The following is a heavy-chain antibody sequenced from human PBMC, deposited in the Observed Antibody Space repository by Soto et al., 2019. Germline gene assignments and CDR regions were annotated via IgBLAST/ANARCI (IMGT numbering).Heavy chain of an antibody. CDR3: ARGRDFGDYPWGIDY. V-gene: IGHV1-18*01. CDR2: ISAYNGNT. CDR1: GYTFTSYG. J-gene: IGHJ4*02. Sequence: SVKVTCKASGYTFTSYGISWVRQAPGQGLEWMGWISAYNGNTNYAQKLQGRVTMTTDTSTGTAYMELRSLRSDDTAVYYCARGRDFGDYPWGIDYWGQGTLVTVSS. D-gene: IGHD4-17*01.